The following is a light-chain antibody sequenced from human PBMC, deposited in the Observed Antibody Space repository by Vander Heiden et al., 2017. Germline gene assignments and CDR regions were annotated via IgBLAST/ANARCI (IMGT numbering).Light chain of an antibody. CDR2: DAS. CDR3: QQRSDWPNIT. Sequence: EIVLTQSPATLSLSPGERATLSCWASQSVGSSLAWYQQKPGQSPRLLIYDASNRATDIPARFSGSGYGADFTLTIDSREPEDFAVYYCQQRSDWPNITFGGGTKVEIK. CDR1: QSVGSS. V-gene: IGKV3-11*01. J-gene: IGKJ4*01.